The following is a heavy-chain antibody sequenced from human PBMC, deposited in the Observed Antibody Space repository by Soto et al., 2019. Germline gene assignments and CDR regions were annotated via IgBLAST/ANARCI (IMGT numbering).Heavy chain of an antibody. J-gene: IGHJ6*02. Sequence: PGGSQRLSYAASGFTFSDYYVSWIRQAPGKGLEWVSYISSSGSTIYYADSVKGRFTISRDNAKNSLYLQMNSLRAEDTAVYYCARDRTSADIVATIPDYNYYYYGMDVWGQGTTVTVSS. CDR1: GFTFSDYY. V-gene: IGHV3-11*01. CDR2: ISSSGSTI. CDR3: ARDRTSADIVATIPDYNYYYYGMDV. D-gene: IGHD5-12*01.